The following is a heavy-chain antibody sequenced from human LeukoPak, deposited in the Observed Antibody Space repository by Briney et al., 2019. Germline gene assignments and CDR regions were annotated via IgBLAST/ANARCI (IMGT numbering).Heavy chain of an antibody. Sequence: PSETLSLTCTVSGGSISSYYWSWIRQPPGKGLEYIGYIYYSGSTNYNPSLKSRVTISVETSKNQFSLKLSSVTAADTAVYYCARGGTTGAFDIWGQGTMVTVPS. CDR2: IYYSGST. CDR1: GGSISSYY. J-gene: IGHJ3*02. CDR3: ARGGTTGAFDI. V-gene: IGHV4-59*01. D-gene: IGHD1-1*01.